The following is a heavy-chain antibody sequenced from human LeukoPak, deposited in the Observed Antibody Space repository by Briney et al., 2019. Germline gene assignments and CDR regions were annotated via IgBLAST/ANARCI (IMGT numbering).Heavy chain of an antibody. Sequence: ASVKVSCKASGYTFTGYYMHWVRQAPGQGLEWMGWINPNSGGTNYAQKFQGRVTMTRDTSISTAYMELSRLRSDDTAVYYCASWWAYYYDSSGYYTWGQGTLVTVSS. V-gene: IGHV1-2*02. CDR1: GYTFTGYY. J-gene: IGHJ5*02. D-gene: IGHD3-22*01. CDR2: INPNSGGT. CDR3: ASWWAYYYDSSGYYT.